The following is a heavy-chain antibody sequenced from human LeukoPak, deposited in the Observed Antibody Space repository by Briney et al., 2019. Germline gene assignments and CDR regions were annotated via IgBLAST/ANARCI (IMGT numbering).Heavy chain of an antibody. J-gene: IGHJ4*02. CDR1: GYTFTGHY. CDR2: INPNNGGT. CDR3: ARGYALYSGRYIDFDY. V-gene: IGHV1-2*02. Sequence: GASVKVPCKASGYTFTGHYMHWVRQAPGQGLEWMGWINPNNGGTNYAQKFQGRVTMTRDTSISTAYMELSRLRSDDTAVYYCARGYALYSGRYIDFDYWGQGILVTVSS. D-gene: IGHD1-26*01.